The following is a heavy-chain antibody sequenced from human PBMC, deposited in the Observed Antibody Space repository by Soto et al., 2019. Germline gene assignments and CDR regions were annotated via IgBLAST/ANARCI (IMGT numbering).Heavy chain of an antibody. CDR3: AKDVEEVLPYYGMGV. CDR2: VSGRGDGT. V-gene: IGHV3-23*01. CDR1: GFTFSDYA. Sequence: EIQILESGGALVQPGGSLRLSCSVSGFTFSDYAMNWVRQAPGKGLEWVSAVSGRGDGTFYADSVKGRFTISRDNSKNTVYMQINSLTVDDTAVYYCAKDVEEVLPYYGMGVWGRGTTVRVSS. J-gene: IGHJ6*02.